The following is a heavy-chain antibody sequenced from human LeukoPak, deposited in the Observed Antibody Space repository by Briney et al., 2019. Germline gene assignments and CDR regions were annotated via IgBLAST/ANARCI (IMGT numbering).Heavy chain of an antibody. D-gene: IGHD3-22*01. Sequence: GGSLRLSCAASGFTFSSYGMHWVRQAPGKGLEWVAVISYDGSNKYYADSVKGRFTISRDNSKNTLYLQMNSLRAEDTAVYYCAKDQAYYDSSGYYLEPDYWGQGTLVTVSS. CDR1: GFTFSSYG. V-gene: IGHV3-30*18. CDR3: AKDQAYYDSSGYYLEPDY. CDR2: ISYDGSNK. J-gene: IGHJ4*02.